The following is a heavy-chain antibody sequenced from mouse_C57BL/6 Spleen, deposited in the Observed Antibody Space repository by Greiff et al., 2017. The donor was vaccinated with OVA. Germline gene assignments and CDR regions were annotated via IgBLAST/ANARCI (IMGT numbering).Heavy chain of an antibody. D-gene: IGHD2-1*01. CDR1: GYTFTGYW. V-gene: IGHV1-9*01. CDR2: LLPGSGSA. Sequence: VQLQQSGAELMKPGASVKLSCKATGYTFTGYWIEWVKQRPGHGLEWIGELLPGSGSANYNEKLKGEATFTAGTSSNTAYIQLSSLTTEYAAICYFARGIYGNYGFAYWGQGTLVTVSA. J-gene: IGHJ3*01. CDR3: ARGIYGNYGFAY.